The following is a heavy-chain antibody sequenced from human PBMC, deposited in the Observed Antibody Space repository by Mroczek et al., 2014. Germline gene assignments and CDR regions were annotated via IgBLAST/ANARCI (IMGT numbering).Heavy chain of an antibody. D-gene: IGHD3-3*01. CDR1: GFTFSSYS. V-gene: IGHV3-48*01. CDR2: ISSSSSTI. J-gene: IGHJ6*02. CDR3: ARENPPALWAIFGVVTQIKYGMDV. Sequence: VQLVQSGEAWYSLGGPVRLSCAASGFTFSSYSMNWVRQAPGKGLERVSYISSSSSTIYYADSVKGRFTISRDNAKNSLYLQMNSLRAEDTAVYYCARENPPALWAIFGVVTQIKYGMDVWGQGTTVTVSS.